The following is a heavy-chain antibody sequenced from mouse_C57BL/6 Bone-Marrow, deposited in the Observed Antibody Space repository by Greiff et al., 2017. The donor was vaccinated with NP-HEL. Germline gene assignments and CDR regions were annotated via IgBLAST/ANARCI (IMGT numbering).Heavy chain of an antibody. V-gene: IGHV1-82*01. Sequence: VQLQESGPELVKPGASVKISCKASGYAFSSSWMNWVKQRPGQGLEWIGRIYPGDGDTNYTGKFKGKATLTADKSSSTAYMQLSSLTSEDSAVYFCERKRGWPMDYWGQGTTLTVSS. D-gene: IGHD1-1*02. CDR3: ERKRGWPMDY. CDR2: IYPGDGDT. J-gene: IGHJ2*01. CDR1: GYAFSSSW.